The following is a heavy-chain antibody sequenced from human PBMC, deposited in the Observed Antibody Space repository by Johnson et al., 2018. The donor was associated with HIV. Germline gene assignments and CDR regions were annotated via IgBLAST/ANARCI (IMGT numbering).Heavy chain of an antibody. D-gene: IGHD6-6*01. J-gene: IGHJ3*02. CDR2: IGTAGDT. CDR3: AAPRWLRSSSKTSEGEGVAFDI. Sequence: VQLVESGGDWVQPGGSLRLSCAASGFTFSIYDMHWVRQPTGKGLEWVSAIGTAGDTYYAASVRGRFTISRENAKNSLDLQMNSLRAGDTAVYYCAAPRWLRSSSKTSEGEGVAFDIWGQGTMVTVSS. V-gene: IGHV3-13*01. CDR1: GFTFSIYD.